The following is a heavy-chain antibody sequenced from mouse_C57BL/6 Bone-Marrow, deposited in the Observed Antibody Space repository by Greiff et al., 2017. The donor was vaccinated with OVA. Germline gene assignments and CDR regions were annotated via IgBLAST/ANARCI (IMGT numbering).Heavy chain of an antibody. J-gene: IGHJ3*01. V-gene: IGHV1-66*01. CDR2: IYPGSGNT. D-gene: IGHD2-1*01. Sequence: VQLQQSGPELVKPGASVKISCKASGYSFTSYYIHWVKQRPGQGLEWIGWIYPGSGNTKYNEKFKGKATLTADPSSSTAYMQLSSLTSEDSAVYYCARRVIYYGNSWFAYWGQGTLVTVSA. CDR1: GYSFTSYY. CDR3: ARRVIYYGNSWFAY.